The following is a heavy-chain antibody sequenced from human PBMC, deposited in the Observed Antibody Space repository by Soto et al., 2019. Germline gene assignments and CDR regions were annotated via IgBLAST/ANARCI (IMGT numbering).Heavy chain of an antibody. J-gene: IGHJ4*02. CDR3: ARDNNWSYDS. V-gene: IGHV3-74*03. Sequence: EVQLVESGGGLVQPGGSLTLSCAASGFTFSSYWMHWVHQAPGEGLVWVSYIKPDGSRTKDADSVKGRFTISRDNARNTLYLRMNSLRAEDTAVYYCARDNNWSYDSWGRGTLVTVSS. D-gene: IGHD1-1*01. CDR1: GFTFSSYW. CDR2: IKPDGSRT.